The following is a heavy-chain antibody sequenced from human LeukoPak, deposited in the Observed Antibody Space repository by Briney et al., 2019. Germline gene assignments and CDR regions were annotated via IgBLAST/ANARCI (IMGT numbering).Heavy chain of an antibody. CDR3: ARDEGYCSGGSCYDDY. V-gene: IGHV1-2*06. J-gene: IGHJ4*02. Sequence: ASVKVSCKASGYTFTGYYMHWVRQAPGQGLEWMGRINPNSGGTNYAQKFQGRLTMTRDTSISTAYMELSRLRSDDTAVYYCARDEGYCSGGSCYDDYWGQGTLVTVSS. CDR2: INPNSGGT. D-gene: IGHD2-15*01. CDR1: GYTFTGYY.